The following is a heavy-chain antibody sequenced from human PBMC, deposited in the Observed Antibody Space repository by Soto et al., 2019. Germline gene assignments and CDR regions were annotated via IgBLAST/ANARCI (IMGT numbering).Heavy chain of an antibody. CDR3: ARPEGVAPPEFDY. CDR2: MSYDGSNK. V-gene: IGHV3-30-3*01. D-gene: IGHD2-15*01. Sequence: GGSLRLSCAASGFTFTIYAIHWVRQAPGKGLEWVAVMSYDGSNKYYADSVKGRFTISRDTSENTLHLQMNSLRTEDTAVYYCARPEGVAPPEFDYWGQGTLVTVSS. J-gene: IGHJ4*02. CDR1: GFTFTIYA.